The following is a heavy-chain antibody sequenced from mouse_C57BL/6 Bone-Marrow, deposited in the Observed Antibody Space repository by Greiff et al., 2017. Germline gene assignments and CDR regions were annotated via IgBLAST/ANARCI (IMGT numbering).Heavy chain of an antibody. Sequence: EVQRVESGGGLVKPGGSLKLSCAASGFTFSSYAMSWVRQTPEKRLEWVATISDGGSYTYYPDNVKGRFTISRDNAKNNLYLQMSHLKSEDTAMYYGARGVPPWFAYWGQGTLVTVSA. CDR1: GFTFSSYA. CDR3: ARGVPPWFAY. CDR2: ISDGGSYT. V-gene: IGHV5-4*01. J-gene: IGHJ3*01.